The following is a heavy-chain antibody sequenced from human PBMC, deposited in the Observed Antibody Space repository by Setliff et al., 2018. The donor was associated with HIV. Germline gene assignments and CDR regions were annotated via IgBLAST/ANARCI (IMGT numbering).Heavy chain of an antibody. V-gene: IGHV4-4*07. Sequence: PSETLSLTCIVSGASISSQYWSWIRQPAGKGLEWIGRVYSSGNTNYNPSFKSRVTISVDTSRNQFSLKLRSVTAADTAAYYCARVMWYSSGSKGWNYFDYWG. CDR1: GASISSQY. CDR3: ARVMWYSSGSKGWNYFDY. D-gene: IGHD6-19*01. CDR2: VYSSGNT. J-gene: IGHJ4*01.